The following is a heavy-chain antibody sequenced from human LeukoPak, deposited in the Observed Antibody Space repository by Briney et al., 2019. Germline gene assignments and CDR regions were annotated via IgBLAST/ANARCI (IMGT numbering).Heavy chain of an antibody. CDR2: IYTSGST. CDR3: AIGYSYGFNY. V-gene: IGHV4-4*07. J-gene: IGHJ4*02. Sequence: PSETLSLTCTVSGGSLSSYYWSWIRQPAGKGLEWIGRIYTSGSTNYNPCLKSRVTMSVDTSKNQFSLKLSSVTAADTAVYYCAIGYSYGFNYWGQGTLVTVSS. D-gene: IGHD5-18*01. CDR1: GGSLSSYY.